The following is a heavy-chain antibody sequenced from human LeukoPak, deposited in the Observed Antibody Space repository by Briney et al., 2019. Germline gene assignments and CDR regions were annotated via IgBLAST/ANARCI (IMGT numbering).Heavy chain of an antibody. V-gene: IGHV4-39*01. CDR3: ARQSIYSHSGKVTPHFDS. CDR2: IYYSGNT. D-gene: IGHD5-12*01. J-gene: IGHJ4*02. Sequence: NPSETLSLTCTVSGGSVSSSSYYWGWIRQPPGKGLEWIGSIYYSGNTFYNPSLMSRVTISVDTSKNHFSLKLRSVTAADTAVYYCARQSIYSHSGKVTPHFDSWGQGTLVTVSS. CDR1: GGSVSSSSYY.